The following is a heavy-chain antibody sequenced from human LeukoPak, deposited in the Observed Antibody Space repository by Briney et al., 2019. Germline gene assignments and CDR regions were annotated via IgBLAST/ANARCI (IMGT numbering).Heavy chain of an antibody. CDR2: IRYDGSNK. V-gene: IGHV3-30*02. Sequence: GGSLRLSCAASGFTFSTYGIHWARQAPGKGLEWVAFIRYDGSNKYYADSVKGRFTISRDNSKNTLYLQMNSLRAEDTAVYYCAKVTRPVSGGSFDYWGQGTLVTVSS. J-gene: IGHJ4*02. CDR1: GFTFSTYG. D-gene: IGHD4-23*01. CDR3: AKVTRPVSGGSFDY.